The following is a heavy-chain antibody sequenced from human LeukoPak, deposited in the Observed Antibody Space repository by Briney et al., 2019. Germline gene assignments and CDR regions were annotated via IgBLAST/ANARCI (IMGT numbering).Heavy chain of an antibody. V-gene: IGHV4-34*01. Sequence: SETLSITCAVYGGSFSGYYWSWIRQPPGNGLEWIGEINHSGSTNYNPSLKSRVTISVDTSKNQFSLKLSSVTAADTAVYYCARASYCSGGSCYSLITTGAEYFQHWGQGTLVTVSS. CDR1: GGSFSGYY. CDR3: ARASYCSGGSCYSLITTGAEYFQH. CDR2: INHSGST. J-gene: IGHJ1*01. D-gene: IGHD2-15*01.